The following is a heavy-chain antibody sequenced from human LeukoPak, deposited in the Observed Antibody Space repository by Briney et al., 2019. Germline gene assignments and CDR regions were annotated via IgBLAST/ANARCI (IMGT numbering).Heavy chain of an antibody. J-gene: IGHJ4*02. CDR3: AKDPSWGLVTGY. Sequence: GGSLRLSCAASGFTFSSYGMHWVRQAPGKGLEWVAVIWYDGSNKYYADSVKGRFTISRDNSKNTLYLQMNSLRAEDTAVYYCAKDPSWGLVTGYWGQGTLVTVSS. CDR1: GFTFSSYG. V-gene: IGHV3-33*06. D-gene: IGHD6-19*01. CDR2: IWYDGSNK.